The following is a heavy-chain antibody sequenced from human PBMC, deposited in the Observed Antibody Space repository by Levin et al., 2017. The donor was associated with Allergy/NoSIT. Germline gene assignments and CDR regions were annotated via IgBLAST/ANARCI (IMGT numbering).Heavy chain of an antibody. V-gene: IGHV1-2*02. Sequence: ASVKVSCKASGYTFTGYYMHWVRQAPGQGLEWMGWINPNSGGTNYAQKFQGRVTMTRDTSISTAYMELSRLRSDDTAVYYCARVSDILTGLDAFDIWGQGTMVTVSS. CDR3: ARVSDILTGLDAFDI. CDR2: INPNSGGT. J-gene: IGHJ3*02. CDR1: GYTFTGYY. D-gene: IGHD3-9*01.